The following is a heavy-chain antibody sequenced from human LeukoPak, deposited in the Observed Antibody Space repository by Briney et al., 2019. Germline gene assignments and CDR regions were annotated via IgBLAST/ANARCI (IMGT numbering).Heavy chain of an antibody. V-gene: IGHV3-74*01. Sequence: GGSLRLSCAASGFTFSSYGMHWVRQTPGKGLVWISRIKSDGTATYADSVRGRFTISRDNAKNTLYLQMNNLRADDTGIYYCARDGSYKLDYWGQGALVTVSS. CDR3: ARDGSYKLDY. CDR1: GFTFSSYG. D-gene: IGHD1-26*01. CDR2: IKSDGTA. J-gene: IGHJ4*02.